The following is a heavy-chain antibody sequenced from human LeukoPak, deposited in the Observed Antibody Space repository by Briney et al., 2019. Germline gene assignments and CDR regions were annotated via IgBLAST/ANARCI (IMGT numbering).Heavy chain of an antibody. CDR2: IYYTGSA. V-gene: IGHV4-39*01. CDR3: ARAIAGGYFDH. J-gene: IGHJ4*02. CDR1: GGSISSSSSYY. D-gene: IGHD6-13*01. Sequence: SETLSLTCTVSGGSISSSSSYYWGWIRQPPGKGLEWIGNIYYTGSAYYSPSLKSRVTISVDTSRNQFSLRLSSVTAADTAVYYCARAIAGGYFDHWGQGTLVTVSS.